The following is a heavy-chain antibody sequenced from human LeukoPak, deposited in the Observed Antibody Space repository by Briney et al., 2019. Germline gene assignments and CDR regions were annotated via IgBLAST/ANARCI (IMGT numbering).Heavy chain of an antibody. J-gene: IGHJ6*02. V-gene: IGHV3-21*01. CDR1: GFTFSSYS. CDR2: ISSSSSYI. CDR3: ARDWGWNEILTDYWIQAFGGMDV. D-gene: IGHD3-9*01. Sequence: PGGSLRLSCAASGFTFSSYSMNWVRQAPGKGLEWVSSISSSSSYIYYADSVKGRFTISRDNAKNSLYLQMNSLRAEDTAVYYCARDWGWNEILTDYWIQAFGGMDVWGQGTTVTVSS.